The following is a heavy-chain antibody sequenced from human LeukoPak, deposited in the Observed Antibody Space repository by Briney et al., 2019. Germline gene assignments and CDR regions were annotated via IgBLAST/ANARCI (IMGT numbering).Heavy chain of an antibody. CDR3: ARDGLLGYCSGGSCYSDY. D-gene: IGHD2-15*01. V-gene: IGHV3-21*01. Sequence: GGSLRLSCAASGFTFSSYSMNWVRQAPGKGLEWVSSISSSSSYIYYADSVKGRLTISRDNAKNSLYLQMNSLRAEDTAVYYCARDGLLGYCSGGSCYSDYWGQGTLVTVSS. CDR2: ISSSSSYI. J-gene: IGHJ4*02. CDR1: GFTFSSYS.